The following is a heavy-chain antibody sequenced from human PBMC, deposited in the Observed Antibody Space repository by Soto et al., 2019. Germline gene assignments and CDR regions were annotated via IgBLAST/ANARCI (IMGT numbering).Heavy chain of an antibody. J-gene: IGHJ6*02. CDR3: ARAGRDGYNDYYYYGMDV. Sequence: QVQLVQSGAEVKKPGSSVKVSCKASGGTFSSYAISWVRQAPGQGLEWMGGIIPIFGTANYAQKFQGRVTITADETTSTAYMELSSLRSEDTAVYYCARAGRDGYNDYYYYGMDVWGQGTTVTVSS. D-gene: IGHD5-12*01. CDR1: GGTFSSYA. CDR2: IIPIFGTA. V-gene: IGHV1-69*01.